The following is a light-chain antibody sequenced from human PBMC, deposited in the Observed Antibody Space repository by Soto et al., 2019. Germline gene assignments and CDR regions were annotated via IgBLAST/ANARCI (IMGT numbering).Light chain of an antibody. J-gene: IGLJ1*01. V-gene: IGLV2-14*01. Sequence: SALTQPASVSGSPGQSITNSCTGTSSDVGGYNYVSWYQQHPGKAPKLMIYDVSNRPSGVSNRFSGSKSGNTASLTISGLQAEDEAAYYCSSYTTSSTLEVFGTGTKVTVL. CDR3: SSYTTSSTLEV. CDR1: SSDVGGYNY. CDR2: DVS.